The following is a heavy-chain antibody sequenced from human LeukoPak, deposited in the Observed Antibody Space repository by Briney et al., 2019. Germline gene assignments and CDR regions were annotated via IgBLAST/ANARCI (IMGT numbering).Heavy chain of an antibody. CDR1: GFTFSAYS. Sequence: PGGSLRLSCAASGFTFSAYSMHWVRQAPGKGLDWVAIISYDGNIKYYADSVKGRFTISRDNSKNTLYLQMNSLRVEDTAVYYCVGIRYFDWLSSGYWGQGTLVTVSS. D-gene: IGHD3-9*01. V-gene: IGHV3-30*04. CDR2: ISYDGNIK. J-gene: IGHJ4*02. CDR3: VGIRYFDWLSSGY.